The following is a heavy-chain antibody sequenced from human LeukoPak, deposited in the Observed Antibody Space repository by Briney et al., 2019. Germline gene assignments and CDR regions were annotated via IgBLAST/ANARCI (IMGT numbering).Heavy chain of an antibody. V-gene: IGHV3-23*01. CDR1: GFTFSTYA. J-gene: IGHJ4*02. Sequence: PGGSLRLSCAASGFTFSTYAVTWVRQAPGKGLEWVSAISRTGDYTYYADSVEGRFTISRDNSKNTLYLQMNSLRAEDTAVYYCARDPYGDYGGVFDYWGQGTLVTVSS. D-gene: IGHD4-17*01. CDR3: ARDPYGDYGGVFDY. CDR2: ISRTGDYT.